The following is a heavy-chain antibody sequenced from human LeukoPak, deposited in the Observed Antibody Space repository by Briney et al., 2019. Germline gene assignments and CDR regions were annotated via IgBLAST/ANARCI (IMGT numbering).Heavy chain of an antibody. V-gene: IGHV3-30-3*01. J-gene: IGHJ4*02. CDR1: GFTFDDYA. D-gene: IGHD3-10*01. CDR3: TAQFGAIPHGFDY. Sequence: SGGSLRLSCAASGFTFDDYAMHWVRQAPGKGLEWVAVISYDGSNKYYADSVKGRFTISRDNSKNTLYLQMNSLRAEDTAVYYCTAQFGAIPHGFDYWGQGTLVTVSS. CDR2: ISYDGSNK.